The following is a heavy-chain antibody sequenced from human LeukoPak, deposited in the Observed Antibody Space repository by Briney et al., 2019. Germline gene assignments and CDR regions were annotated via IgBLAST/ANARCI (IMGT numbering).Heavy chain of an antibody. J-gene: IGHJ4*02. CDR1: GGSFSGYY. CDR2: INHSGST. CDR3: ARAGIVVVPAAIDY. D-gene: IGHD2-2*01. V-gene: IGHV4-34*01. Sequence: KPSETLSLTCAVYGGSFSGYYWSWIRQPPGKGLEWIGEINHSGSTNYNPSLKSRVTISVDTSKNQFSLKLSSVTAADTAVYYCARAGIVVVPAAIDYWGQGTLVTVSS.